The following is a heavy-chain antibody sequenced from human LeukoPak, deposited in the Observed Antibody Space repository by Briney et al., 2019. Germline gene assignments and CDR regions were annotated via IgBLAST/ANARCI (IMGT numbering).Heavy chain of an antibody. CDR3: AKDLSGSYGY. CDR1: GFTFSSYA. Sequence: GGSLRLSCAASGFTFSSYAMSWVRRAPGKGLEWVSAISGSGGSTYYADSVKGQFTISRDNSKNTLYLQMNSLRAEDTAVYYCAKDLSGSYGYWGQGTLVTVSS. V-gene: IGHV3-23*01. CDR2: ISGSGGST. J-gene: IGHJ4*02. D-gene: IGHD1-26*01.